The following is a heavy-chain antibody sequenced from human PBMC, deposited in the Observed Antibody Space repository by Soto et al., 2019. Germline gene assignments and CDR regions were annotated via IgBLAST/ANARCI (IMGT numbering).Heavy chain of an antibody. V-gene: IGHV3-48*03. CDR3: ARELESEFGDDAFHL. Sequence: PGWSLRLSCGAVGFSCRDYEMNWVRQAPGKGLEWISYISTSGRNIYYADSVKGRFAIYRDNTEKSLYLQMNSLRDDDTALYYCARELESEFGDDAFHLWGQGTMVPVSS. D-gene: IGHD3-3*01. CDR1: GFSCRDYE. CDR2: ISTSGRNI. J-gene: IGHJ3*01.